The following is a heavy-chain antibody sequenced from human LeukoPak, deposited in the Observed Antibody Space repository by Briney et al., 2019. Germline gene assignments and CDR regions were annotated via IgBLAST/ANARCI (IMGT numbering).Heavy chain of an antibody. J-gene: IGHJ6*02. CDR2: ISYDGSNK. V-gene: IGHV3-30*04. Sequence: MALRLCCSASGFTFSRYGRHWVRQAPGKGLEWVAVISYDGSNKYYADSVKGRFTISRDNSKNTLYLQMNSLRAEDTAVYYCARDLKRYFDWLLSPYYYGMDVWGQGTTVTVSS. CDR3: ARDLKRYFDWLLSPYYYGMDV. CDR1: GFTFSRYG. D-gene: IGHD3-9*01.